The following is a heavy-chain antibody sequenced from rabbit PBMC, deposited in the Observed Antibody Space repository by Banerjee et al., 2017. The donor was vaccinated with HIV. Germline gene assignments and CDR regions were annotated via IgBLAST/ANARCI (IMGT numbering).Heavy chain of an antibody. D-gene: IGHD1-1*01. CDR2: INTSSGNT. V-gene: IGHV1S45*01. CDR1: GFSFSNKYV. Sequence: QEQLEESGGDLVKPEGSLTLTCTASGFSFSNKYVMCWVRQAPGKGLEWIACINTSSGNTVYANWAKGRFTITKTSSTTVTLQMTSLTAADTATYFCARGGVASTGYIYAFDPWGPGTLVTVS. J-gene: IGHJ2*01. CDR3: ARGGVASTGYIYAFDP.